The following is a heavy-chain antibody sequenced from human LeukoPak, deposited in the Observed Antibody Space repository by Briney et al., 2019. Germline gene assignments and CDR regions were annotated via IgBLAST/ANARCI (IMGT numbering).Heavy chain of an antibody. CDR1: GGTFSSYA. Sequence: SVKASCKASGGTFSSYAISWVRQAPGQGLEWMGRVIPILGIANYAQKFQGRVTITADKSTSTAYMELSSLRSEDTAVYYCARGAVLGYSGYDSYYYYGMDVWGQGTTVTVSS. J-gene: IGHJ6*02. CDR3: ARGAVLGYSGYDSYYYYGMDV. D-gene: IGHD5-12*01. CDR2: VIPILGIA. V-gene: IGHV1-69*04.